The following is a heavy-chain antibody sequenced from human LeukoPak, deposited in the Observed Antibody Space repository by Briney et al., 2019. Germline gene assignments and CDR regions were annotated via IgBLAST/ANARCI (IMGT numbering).Heavy chain of an antibody. J-gene: IGHJ4*02. CDR2: IKRKTDGGTI. CDR3: TTDEHPDYFGGASHDY. Sequence: GGSLRLSCAASGFTFSNAWMSWVRQAPGKGPEWVGRIKRKTDGGTIDYAAPVKDRFTLSRDDSKNTLYLEMNSLKTEDTAVYYCTTDEHPDYFGGASHDYWGQGTLVTVSS. V-gene: IGHV3-15*01. D-gene: IGHD3-10*01. CDR1: GFTFSNAW.